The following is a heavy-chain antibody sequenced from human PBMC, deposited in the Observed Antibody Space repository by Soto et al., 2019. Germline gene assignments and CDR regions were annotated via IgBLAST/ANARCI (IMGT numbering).Heavy chain of an antibody. D-gene: IGHD3-10*01. Sequence: PGGSLRLSCVASRFTFGDYPMNWVRQAPGKGLEWVSGISDTSIDTYYADSVKGRFTISRDNSQSMLFLHMSSLRAEDTALYYCAKTAATPFGQFVFDRRGQGTIVTVSS. J-gene: IGHJ5*02. CDR1: RFTFGDYP. CDR3: AKTAATPFGQFVFDR. V-gene: IGHV3-23*01. CDR2: ISDTSIDT.